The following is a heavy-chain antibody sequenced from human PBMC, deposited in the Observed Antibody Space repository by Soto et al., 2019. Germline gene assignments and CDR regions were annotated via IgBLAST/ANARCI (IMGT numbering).Heavy chain of an antibody. V-gene: IGHV3-53*01. CDR3: ARDQSFDRNYYYGIDV. CDR1: GFSVRSSQ. CDR2: IFIDGTT. Sequence: GGSLRLSCATSGFSVRSSQMSWVRQAPGKGLEWVSLIFIDGTTHYGVSVKGRFTISRDSARNTLYLQMNGLRVDDTAVYYCARDQSFDRNYYYGIDVWGQGTTVTVSS. J-gene: IGHJ6*02.